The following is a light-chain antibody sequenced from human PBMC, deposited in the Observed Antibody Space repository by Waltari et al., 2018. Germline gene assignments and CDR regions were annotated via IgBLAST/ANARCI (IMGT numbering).Light chain of an antibody. V-gene: IGKV3-11*01. CDR1: QSVRSY. CDR2: DAS. Sequence: ELVLTPSPATLHLSPGERATLPCRASQSVRSYLAWYQQKPGQAPRLLIYDASNRASGIPGRFSCSGSGTDFTLTISSLEPEDFAVYYCQQRSNWPRTFGQGTKVEIK. J-gene: IGKJ1*01. CDR3: QQRSNWPRT.